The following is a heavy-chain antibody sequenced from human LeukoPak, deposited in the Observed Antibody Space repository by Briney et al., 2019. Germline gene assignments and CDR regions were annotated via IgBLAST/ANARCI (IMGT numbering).Heavy chain of an antibody. Sequence: GGSLRLSCAASGFTFNTHWMIWVRQAPGEGLEWVANVKQDGSEKYYVPAVRGRFTISRHNADNSMYLQMHSLSAEDTAVYYCATGRAAHLFDYWGQGTLVTVSS. D-gene: IGHD6-6*01. CDR2: VKQDGSEK. CDR1: GFTFNTHW. J-gene: IGHJ4*02. V-gene: IGHV3-7*01. CDR3: ATGRAAHLFDY.